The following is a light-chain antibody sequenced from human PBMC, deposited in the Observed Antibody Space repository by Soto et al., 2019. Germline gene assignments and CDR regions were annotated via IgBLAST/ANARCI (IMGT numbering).Light chain of an antibody. J-gene: IGLJ1*01. V-gene: IGLV1-40*01. Sequence: QAVVTQPPSVSGAPGQRVTISCTGSISNIGAGYDVNWYQQLPGTAPKLLIYGTKNRPSGVPDRFSGSKSGTSASLAITGLQAEDEADYYCQSYDSSLSGYVFGTGTKVTVL. CDR1: ISNIGAGYD. CDR2: GTK. CDR3: QSYDSSLSGYV.